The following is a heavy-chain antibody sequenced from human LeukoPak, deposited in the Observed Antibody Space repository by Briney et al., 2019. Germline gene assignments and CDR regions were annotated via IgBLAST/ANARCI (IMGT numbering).Heavy chain of an antibody. CDR1: GGSFSGYY. Sequence: SETLSLTCAVYGGSFSGYYWSWIRQPPGKGLEWIGEINHSGSTNYNPSLKSRVTISVDTSKNQFSLKLSSVTAADTAVYYCARGVVYYDFWSGYYTYCLDYWGQGTLVTVSS. J-gene: IGHJ4*02. CDR2: INHSGST. V-gene: IGHV4-34*01. CDR3: ARGVVYYDFWSGYYTYCLDY. D-gene: IGHD3-3*01.